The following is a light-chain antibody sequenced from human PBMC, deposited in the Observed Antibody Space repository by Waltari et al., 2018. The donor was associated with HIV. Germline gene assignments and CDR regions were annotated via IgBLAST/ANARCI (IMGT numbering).Light chain of an antibody. CDR2: WAS. J-gene: IGKJ2*03. CDR3: QQYSITQYS. V-gene: IGKV4-1*01. CDR1: QSLLYTSNNKDS. Sequence: DIVMTQSPDSLAVSLGGRATITCTSSQSLLYTSNNKDSLAWYQQKPGQPPKLLIYWASTRDSGVPDRFSGSGSGTDFTLTISSLQPEDVAVYYCQQYSITQYSFGQGTKLEIK.